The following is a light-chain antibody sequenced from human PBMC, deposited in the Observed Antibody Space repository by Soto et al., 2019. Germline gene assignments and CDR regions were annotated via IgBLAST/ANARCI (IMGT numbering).Light chain of an antibody. Sequence: EIVLTQSPATLSLSPGERATLSCRASQSVSSYLAWYQQKPGQAPRLLIYDASNRATGIPARFSGSGSGTEFTLTIRSLEPENFAVYYCQQRSNWPQFTFGPGPKVDIK. CDR1: QSVSSY. J-gene: IGKJ3*01. CDR3: QQRSNWPQFT. V-gene: IGKV3-11*01. CDR2: DAS.